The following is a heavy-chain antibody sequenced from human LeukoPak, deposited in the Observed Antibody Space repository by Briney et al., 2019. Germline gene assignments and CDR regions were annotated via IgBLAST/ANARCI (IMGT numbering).Heavy chain of an antibody. D-gene: IGHD1-1*01. CDR2: IYSSGST. J-gene: IGHJ5*02. CDR1: GGSISSSSYY. V-gene: IGHV4-61*01. CDR3: ARDSPGTEEGNWFDP. Sequence: SETLSLTCTVSGGSISSSSYYWGWIRQPPGKGLEWIGYIYSSGSTNYNPSLKSRVTISVDTSKNQFSLRLSSVTAADTAVYYCARDSPGTEEGNWFDPWGQGTLVTVSS.